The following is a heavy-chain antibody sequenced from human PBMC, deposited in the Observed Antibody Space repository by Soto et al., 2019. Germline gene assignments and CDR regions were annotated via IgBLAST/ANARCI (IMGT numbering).Heavy chain of an antibody. CDR3: ARERVEATVTTPFDY. CDR1: GGTFSSYT. J-gene: IGHJ4*02. Sequence: QVQLVQSGAEVKKPGSSVKVSCKASGGTFSSYTISWVRQAPGQGLEWMGRIIPILGIANYAQKFQGRVTITADKSTSTAYMELSSLRSEDTALYYCARERVEATVTTPFDYWGQGTLVTVSS. CDR2: IIPILGIA. D-gene: IGHD4-4*01. V-gene: IGHV1-69*08.